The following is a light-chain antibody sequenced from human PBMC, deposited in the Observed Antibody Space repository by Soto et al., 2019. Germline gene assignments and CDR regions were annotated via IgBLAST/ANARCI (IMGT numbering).Light chain of an antibody. Sequence: QSALTQPASVSGSPGQSITISCTGISTDVGSYTLVSWYQQHPGNAPKLIIYDASKRPSGVSNRFSGSKSGNTASLTISGLQAEDEADYYCWSYASGHVVLGGGTKLTVL. J-gene: IGLJ2*01. CDR3: WSYASGHVV. V-gene: IGLV2-23*01. CDR2: DAS. CDR1: STDVGSYTL.